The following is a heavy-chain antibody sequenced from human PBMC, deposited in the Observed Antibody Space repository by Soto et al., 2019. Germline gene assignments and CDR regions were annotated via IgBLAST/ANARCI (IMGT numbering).Heavy chain of an antibody. CDR2: IIPILGIA. J-gene: IGHJ4*02. Sequence: QVQLVQSGAEVKKPGSSVKVSCKASGGTFSSYTISWVRQAPGQGLEWMGRIIPILGIANYAQKVQGRVTIAADKATSTAYMELSSLRSEDTAVYYCARVGYGDYSWGQGTLVTVSS. CDR1: GGTFSSYT. V-gene: IGHV1-69*02. CDR3: ARVGYGDYS. D-gene: IGHD4-17*01.